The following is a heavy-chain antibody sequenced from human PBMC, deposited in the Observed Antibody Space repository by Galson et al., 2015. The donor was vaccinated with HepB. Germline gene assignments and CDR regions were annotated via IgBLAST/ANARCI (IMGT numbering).Heavy chain of an antibody. Sequence: SLRLSCAASGFTFSSYSMNWVRQAPGKGLEWVSSISSSSSYIYYADSVKGRFTISRDNAKNSLYLQMNSLRAEDTAVYYCARDPPHYGDTGYHDYWGQGTLVTVSS. J-gene: IGHJ4*02. V-gene: IGHV3-21*01. D-gene: IGHD4-17*01. CDR2: ISSSSSYI. CDR1: GFTFSSYS. CDR3: ARDPPHYGDTGYHDY.